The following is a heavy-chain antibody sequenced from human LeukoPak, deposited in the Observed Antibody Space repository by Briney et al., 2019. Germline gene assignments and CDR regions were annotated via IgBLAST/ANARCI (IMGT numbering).Heavy chain of an antibody. CDR1: GFTFSSYA. V-gene: IGHV3-23*01. CDR2: ISGSGGST. CDR3: AKGGAIVVVPAAFFDY. Sequence: PGGSLRLSCAASGFTFSSYAMSWVRQAPGKGLEWVSAISGSGGSTYYADSVKGRFTISRDNSKNTLYLQMNSLRAEDTAVYYCAKGGAIVVVPAAFFDYWGQGTLVTVSS. D-gene: IGHD2-2*01. J-gene: IGHJ4*02.